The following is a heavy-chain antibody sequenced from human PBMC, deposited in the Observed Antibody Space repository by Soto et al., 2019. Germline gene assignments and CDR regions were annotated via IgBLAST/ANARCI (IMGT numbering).Heavy chain of an antibody. V-gene: IGHV1-2*02. CDR2: INPNSGDT. J-gene: IGHJ4*02. CDR3: ATRYSYVHF. CDR1: GYAFTGYY. D-gene: IGHD5-18*01. Sequence: GAPVKVSCKSSGYAFTGYYIHWVRQAPGQGLEWMGWINPNSGDTNYAQKFQGRVTMTRDTSFSTAYMELSSLRSDDTAVYYCATRYSYVHFWGQGTLVTVSS.